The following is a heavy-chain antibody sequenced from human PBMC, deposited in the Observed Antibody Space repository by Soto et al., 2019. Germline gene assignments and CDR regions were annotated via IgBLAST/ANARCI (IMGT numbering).Heavy chain of an antibody. V-gene: IGHV1-69*06. CDR1: GGTFRSYA. Sequence: QVQLVQSGAEVKKPGSSVKVSCKASGGTFRSYAFSRVRQAPGQGLEWMGGIIPIFGTANYAQKFQGRVTITADKSTSTGYMELSSLTSEDTAVYYCARDDYGDYYYYGMDVWGQGTTVTVSS. D-gene: IGHD4-17*01. J-gene: IGHJ6*02. CDR2: IIPIFGTA. CDR3: ARDDYGDYYYYGMDV.